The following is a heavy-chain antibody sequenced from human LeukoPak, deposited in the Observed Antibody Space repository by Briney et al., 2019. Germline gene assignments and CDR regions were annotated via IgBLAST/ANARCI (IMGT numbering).Heavy chain of an antibody. V-gene: IGHV1-46*01. CDR1: GYTFTSYY. D-gene: IGHD3-10*01. J-gene: IGHJ4*02. Sequence: GASVKVSCKASGYTFTSYYMHWVRQAPGQGLEWMGIINPSGGGTSYAQKSQGRVTMTRDTSTSTVYMELSSLRSEDTAVYYCARDQGDGSYDYWGQGTLVTVSS. CDR3: ARDQGDGSYDY. CDR2: INPSGGGT.